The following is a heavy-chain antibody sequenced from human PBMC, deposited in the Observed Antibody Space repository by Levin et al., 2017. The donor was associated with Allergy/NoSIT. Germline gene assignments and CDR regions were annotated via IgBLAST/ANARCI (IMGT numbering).Heavy chain of an antibody. CDR3: ARQQQQLVRRVSWFDP. Sequence: SQTLSLTCTVSGGSISNSSYYWGWIRQPPGKGLEWIGSIYYSGSTYYNPSLKSRVTISVDTSKNQFSLKLSSVTAADTAVYYCARQQQQLVRRVSWFDPWGQGTLVTVSS. J-gene: IGHJ5*02. D-gene: IGHD6-13*01. CDR1: GGSISNSSYY. CDR2: IYYSGST. V-gene: IGHV4-39*01.